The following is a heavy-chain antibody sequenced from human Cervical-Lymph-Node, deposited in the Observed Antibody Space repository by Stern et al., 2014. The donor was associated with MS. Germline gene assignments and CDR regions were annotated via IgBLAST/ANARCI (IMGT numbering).Heavy chain of an antibody. V-gene: IGHV1-46*01. Sequence: VQLVQSGAEVKKPGASVKVSCKASGYTFTRYYIHCVRQAPGQGLEWMGGISPSGGSTGYAQKFQGRVTMTRDTSTSTVYLELSSLRSEDTAVYYCARSSVGATGYFDNWGQGTLVTVSS. J-gene: IGHJ4*02. CDR3: ARSSVGATGYFDN. CDR1: GYTFTRYY. CDR2: ISPSGGST. D-gene: IGHD1-26*01.